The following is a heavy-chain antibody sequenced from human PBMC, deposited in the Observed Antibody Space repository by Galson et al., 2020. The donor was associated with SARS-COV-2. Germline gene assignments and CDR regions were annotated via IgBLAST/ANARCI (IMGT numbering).Heavy chain of an antibody. J-gene: IGHJ4*02. D-gene: IGHD3-3*01. CDR1: GFTFAHTW. CDR3: STYYDEGFGHRPY. CDR2: IKSHPDGGTT. Sequence: GGSLRLSCSTSGFTFAHTWMHWVRQAPGKGLEWVGYIKSHPDGGTTGYAAPVKGRFTISRDDSKNTLYLQMNSLRTDDTGVYSCSTYYDEGFGHRPYWGPGTLVTVSS. V-gene: IGHV3-15*01.